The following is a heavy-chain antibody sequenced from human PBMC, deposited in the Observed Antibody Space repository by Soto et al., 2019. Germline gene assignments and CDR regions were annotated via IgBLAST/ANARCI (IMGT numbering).Heavy chain of an antibody. Sequence: PGWSLRLSCAASGFTFSSYWMSWVRQAPGKGLEWVANIKQDGSEKYYVDSVKGRFTISRDNAKNSLYLQMNSLRAEDTAVYYCARVEVDYSYGLGPFDYWGQGTLVTVSS. D-gene: IGHD5-18*01. CDR3: ARVEVDYSYGLGPFDY. J-gene: IGHJ4*02. CDR2: IKQDGSEK. V-gene: IGHV3-7*05. CDR1: GFTFSSYW.